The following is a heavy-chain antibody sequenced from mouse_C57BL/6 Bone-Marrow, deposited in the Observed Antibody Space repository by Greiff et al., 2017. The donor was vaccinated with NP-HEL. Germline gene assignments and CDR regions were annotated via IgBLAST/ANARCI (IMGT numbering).Heavy chain of an antibody. J-gene: IGHJ1*03. D-gene: IGHD1-1*01. Sequence: EVKVVESGGGLVQPGESLKLSCESNEYEFPSHDMSWVRKTPEQRLELVAAINSDGGSTYYPDTMERRFIISRDNTKKTLYLQTGSRRSEDTGLYYCARGDGSSYGWYCDVWGTGTTVTVSS. CDR3: ARGDGSSYGWYCDV. V-gene: IGHV5-2*01. CDR2: INSDGGST. CDR1: EYEFPSHD.